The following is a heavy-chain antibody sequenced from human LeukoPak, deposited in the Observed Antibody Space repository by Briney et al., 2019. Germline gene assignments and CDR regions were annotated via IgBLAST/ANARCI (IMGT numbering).Heavy chain of an antibody. CDR3: ASPYYDILTGYHSFDI. CDR2: INHSGST. Sequence: SETLSLTCAVYGGSFSGYYWSWIRQPPGKGLEWIGEINHSGSTYYNPSLKSRVTISVDTSKNQFSLKLSSVTAADTAVYYCASPYYDILTGYHSFDIWGQGTMVTVSS. CDR1: GGSFSGYY. D-gene: IGHD3-9*01. V-gene: IGHV4-34*01. J-gene: IGHJ3*02.